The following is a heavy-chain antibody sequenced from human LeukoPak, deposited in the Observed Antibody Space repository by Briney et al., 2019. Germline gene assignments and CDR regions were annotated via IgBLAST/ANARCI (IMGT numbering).Heavy chain of an antibody. D-gene: IGHD3-9*01. CDR2: ISGDCGST. CDR3: AKGAFGYDILTGGYYYMDV. V-gene: IGHV3-43*02. Sequence: PGGSLRLSCAASGFTFDDYAMHWVRQAPGKGLEWVSLISGDCGSTYYADSVKGRFTISRDNSKNSLYLQMNSLRTEDTALYYCAKGAFGYDILTGGYYYMDVWGKGTTVTVSS. CDR1: GFTFDDYA. J-gene: IGHJ6*03.